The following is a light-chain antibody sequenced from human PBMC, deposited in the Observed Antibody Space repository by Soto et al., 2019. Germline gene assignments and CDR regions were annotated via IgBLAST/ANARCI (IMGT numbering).Light chain of an antibody. J-gene: IGKJ1*01. CDR2: KAS. Sequence: DSQMTQSRSTLSASVGGRFTITCRASQSISSWLAWYQQKQGKAPKIMIYKASSLESGVPSRFSGSGYGTEFNLTVSSLQTDDFATYYCQQYNGYRWTFGQGTKVDIK. V-gene: IGKV1-5*03. CDR3: QQYNGYRWT. CDR1: QSISSW.